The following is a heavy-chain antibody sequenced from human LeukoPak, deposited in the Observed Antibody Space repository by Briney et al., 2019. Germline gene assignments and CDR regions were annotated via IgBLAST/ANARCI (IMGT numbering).Heavy chain of an antibody. V-gene: IGHV3-23*01. D-gene: IGHD3-10*01. CDR3: AKVEGDILNSVDH. Sequence: YPGGSLRLSCAASGFTFSDFAMSWVRQAPGKGLEWVSGISGSGDSTYYADSVKGRFTIARDNSKNTLYLQMSSLRADDTAVYYCAKVEGDILNSVDHWGQGTLVTVSS. CDR1: GFTFSDFA. CDR2: ISGSGDST. J-gene: IGHJ4*02.